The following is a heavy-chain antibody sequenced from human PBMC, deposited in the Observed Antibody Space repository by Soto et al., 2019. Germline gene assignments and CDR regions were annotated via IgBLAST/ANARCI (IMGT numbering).Heavy chain of an antibody. CDR3: AREYSSSWYNAMDV. D-gene: IGHD6-13*01. Sequence: QVQLVESGGGVVQPGRALRLSCAASGFTFSSYGMHWVRQAPGKGLEWVASIWYDGSNQYYADSVKGRFTISRDNSKNTLYLQMNSLRADDTAVYYCAREYSSSWYNAMDVWCQGTTVTVSS. V-gene: IGHV3-33*01. CDR2: IWYDGSNQ. CDR1: GFTFSSYG. J-gene: IGHJ6*02.